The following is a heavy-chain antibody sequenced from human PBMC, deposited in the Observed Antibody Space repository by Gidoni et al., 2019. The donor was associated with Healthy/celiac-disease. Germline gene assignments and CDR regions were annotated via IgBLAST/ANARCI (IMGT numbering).Heavy chain of an antibody. CDR3: AVDIVVVPAAGFKDPYYYYYGMDV. D-gene: IGHD2-2*01. CDR1: GYTFTSHG. CDR2: ISAYNGNT. J-gene: IGHJ6*02. Sequence: QVQLVQSGAEVKKPGASVKVSCKASGYTFTSHGISWVRQAPGQGLEWMGWISAYNGNTNDAQKLQGRVTMTTDTSTSTAYMELRSLRSDDTAVYYCAVDIVVVPAAGFKDPYYYYYGMDVWGQGTTVTVSS. V-gene: IGHV1-18*04.